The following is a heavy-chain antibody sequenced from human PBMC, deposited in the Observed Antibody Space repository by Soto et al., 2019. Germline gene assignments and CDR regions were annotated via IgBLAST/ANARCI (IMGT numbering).Heavy chain of an antibody. CDR2: ISYSGSS. CDR3: ARHPRVTGRGVGFDP. V-gene: IGHV4-39*01. CDR1: GDSISSKTFF. J-gene: IGHJ5*02. Sequence: PSETLSLTCNVSGDSISSKTFFWDWIRQPPGKGLEWIGSISYSGSSFYNPSLKSRVTLSVDTSKNQFSLKLSSVTAADTAVYYCARHPRVTGRGVGFDPWGQGTLVTVSS. D-gene: IGHD1-26*01.